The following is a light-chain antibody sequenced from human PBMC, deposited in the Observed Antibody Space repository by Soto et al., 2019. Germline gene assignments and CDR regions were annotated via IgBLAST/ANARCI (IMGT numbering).Light chain of an antibody. J-gene: IGLJ2*01. CDR2: RSD. V-gene: IGLV1-44*01. CDR1: SSNIGSYH. Sequence: QSVLTQSPSASGTPGQRVIIACSGSSSNIGSYHVNWYRHLPGAAPKLLIFRSDQRPSGVPDRFSGSKSGTTASLAISGLQSGDEADYYCAAWDDSRYGVVFGGGTKLTVL. CDR3: AAWDDSRYGVV.